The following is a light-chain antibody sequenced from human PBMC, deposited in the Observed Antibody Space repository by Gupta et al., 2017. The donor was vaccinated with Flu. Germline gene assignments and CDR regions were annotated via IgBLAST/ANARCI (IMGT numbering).Light chain of an antibody. CDR1: QSVATN. Sequence: SPATLSLSPGERATLSCRASQSVATNVAWYQKNPGQAPRLLIYDASNRATGIPARFSGSGSGXNFSLTXNSLEPEDFTVYYCQQRRSWPTFGXGTKLEI. CDR2: DAS. V-gene: IGKV3-11*01. CDR3: QQRRSWPT. J-gene: IGKJ2*01.